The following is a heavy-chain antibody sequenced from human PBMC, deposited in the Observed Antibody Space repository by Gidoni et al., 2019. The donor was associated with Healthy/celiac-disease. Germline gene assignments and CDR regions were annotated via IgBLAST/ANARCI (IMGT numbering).Heavy chain of an antibody. CDR2: INPTGGST. CDR1: GYTFTSYY. D-gene: IGHD3-16*01. CDR3: ARSGGSEAFDI. V-gene: IGHV1-46*01. Sequence: QVQLVQSGAEVKKPGASVEDSCTASGYTFTSYYMHWVRQAPGQGHEWMGIINPTGGSTSYAQTFQGRVTMTSDSSTSTVYMELSSLRSEDTAVYYCARSGGSEAFDIWGQGTMVTVSS. J-gene: IGHJ3*02.